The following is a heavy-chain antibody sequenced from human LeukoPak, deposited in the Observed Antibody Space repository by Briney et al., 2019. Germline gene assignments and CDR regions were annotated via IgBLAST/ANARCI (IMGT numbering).Heavy chain of an antibody. CDR3: VKDFSSYGSGSYMDY. Sequence: GGSLRLSCSASGXTFSSYAMHWVRQAPGKGLEYVSAISSNGGGTYYADSVKGRFTISRDNSKNTLYLQMSSLRAEDTAVYYCVKDFSSYGSGSYMDYWGQGTLVTVSS. V-gene: IGHV3-64D*06. CDR2: ISSNGGGT. J-gene: IGHJ4*02. D-gene: IGHD3-10*01. CDR1: GXTFSSYA.